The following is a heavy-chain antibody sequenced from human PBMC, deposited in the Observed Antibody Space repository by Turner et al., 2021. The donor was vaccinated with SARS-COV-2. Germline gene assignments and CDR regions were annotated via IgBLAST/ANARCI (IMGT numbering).Heavy chain of an antibody. CDR3: AKDDNYDFWTGYYMY. J-gene: IGHJ4*02. CDR1: GFTFSSYG. V-gene: IGHV3-30*18. D-gene: IGHD3-3*01. Sequence: QVQLVESGGGVVQPGRSLRLSCAAAGFTFSSYGMHWVPQAPGKGLEWVAVISYDGSNKYYADSVKGRFTISRDNSKNTLYLQMNSLRAEDTAVYYCAKDDNYDFWTGYYMYWGQGTLVTVSS. CDR2: ISYDGSNK.